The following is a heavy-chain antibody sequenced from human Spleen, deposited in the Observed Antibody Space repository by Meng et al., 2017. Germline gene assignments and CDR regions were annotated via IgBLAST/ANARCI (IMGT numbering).Heavy chain of an antibody. CDR1: GGSFSDYH. V-gene: IGHV4-34*01. D-gene: IGHD4-11*01. CDR3: ARGPTTMAHDFDY. Sequence: QGAPEALGAGMFQPSASLSLACFVSGGSFSDYHWSRSRPPPGKGLECHGEINHSGSTNYNPFLESRATISVDTSQNNLSLKLSSATAADSAVYYCARGPTTMAHDFDYWGQGTLVTVSS. CDR2: INHSGST. J-gene: IGHJ4*02.